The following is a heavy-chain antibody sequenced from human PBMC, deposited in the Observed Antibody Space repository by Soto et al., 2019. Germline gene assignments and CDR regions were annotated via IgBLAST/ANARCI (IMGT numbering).Heavy chain of an antibody. CDR2: IYYSGST. D-gene: IGHD5-18*01. V-gene: IGHV4-59*01. J-gene: IGHJ6*02. CDR3: ARDRKVYSYGPVYYYYGMDV. Sequence: SETLSLTCTVSGGSISSYYWSWIRQPPGKGLEWIGYIYYSGSTNYNPSLKSRVTISVDTSKNQFSLKLSSVTAADTAVYYCARDRKVYSYGPVYYYYGMDVWGQGTTVTVSS. CDR1: GGSISSYY.